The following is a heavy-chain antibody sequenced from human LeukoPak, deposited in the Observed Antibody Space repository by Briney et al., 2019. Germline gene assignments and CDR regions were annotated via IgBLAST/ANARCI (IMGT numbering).Heavy chain of an antibody. V-gene: IGHV3-30*18. D-gene: IGHD1-26*01. CDR1: GSYW. CDR2: ISYDGSNK. Sequence: PGGSLRLSCAASGSYWMHWVRQAPGKGLEWVAVISYDGSNKYYADSVKGRFTISRDNSKNTLYLRMNSLRAEDTAVYYCAKRWDLDYWGQGTLVTVSS. CDR3: AKRWDLDY. J-gene: IGHJ4*02.